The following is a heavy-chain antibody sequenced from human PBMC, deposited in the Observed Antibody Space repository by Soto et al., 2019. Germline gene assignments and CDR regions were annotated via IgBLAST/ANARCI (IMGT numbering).Heavy chain of an antibody. J-gene: IGHJ4*02. Sequence: GGSLRLSCAVSGFTFSTYAMSWVRQAPGRGLEWVPDITGSGSVTYYADSVKGRFTISRDNSRNTLYLQMNSLRAEDTALYYWAKVYGGWNIYDYWGKGALVTVSS. CDR1: GFTFSTYA. CDR2: ITGSGSVT. V-gene: IGHV3-23*01. CDR3: AKVYGGWNIYDY. D-gene: IGHD4-17*01.